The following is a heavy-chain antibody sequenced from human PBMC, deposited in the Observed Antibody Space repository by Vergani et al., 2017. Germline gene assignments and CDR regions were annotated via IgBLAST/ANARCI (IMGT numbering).Heavy chain of an antibody. D-gene: IGHD6-19*01. CDR3: ATDRFRSSGWEEKDYYGMDV. J-gene: IGHJ6*02. Sequence: QVQLQQSGPGLVKPSQTLSLTCAISGDSVSSNSAAWNWIRQSPSRGLEWLGRTYYRSKWYNDYAVSVKSQITINPDTSKNQFSLQLNSVTPEDTAVYYCATDRFRSSGWEEKDYYGMDVWGQGTTVTVSS. CDR2: TYYRSKWYN. CDR1: GDSVSSNSAA. V-gene: IGHV6-1*01.